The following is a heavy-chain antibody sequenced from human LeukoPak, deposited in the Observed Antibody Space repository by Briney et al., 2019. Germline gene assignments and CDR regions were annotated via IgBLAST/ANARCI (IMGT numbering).Heavy chain of an antibody. CDR3: AKDYYGSGSLFDY. Sequence: GGSLRLSCAASGFTFSSYAMSWVRLAPGKGLEWVSAISGSGGSTYYADSVKGRFTISRDNSKNTLYLQMNSLRAEDTAVYYCAKDYYGSGSLFDYWGQGTLVTVSS. V-gene: IGHV3-23*01. D-gene: IGHD3-10*01. J-gene: IGHJ4*02. CDR2: ISGSGGST. CDR1: GFTFSSYA.